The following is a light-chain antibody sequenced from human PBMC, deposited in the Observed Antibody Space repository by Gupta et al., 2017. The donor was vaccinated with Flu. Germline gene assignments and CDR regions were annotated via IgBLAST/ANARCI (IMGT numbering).Light chain of an antibody. V-gene: IGKV3-20*01. CDR1: QTVSNYY. J-gene: IGKJ5*01. CDR2: DAS. CDR3: QQYGSAQII. Sequence: EIVLTQSPGTLSLPLGERATLSCRASQTVSNYYLAWYQQKPGQAPRLLIYDASSRATGIPDRFSGSEAGTDFTLTISGLEPEDFAVYYCQQYGSAQIIFGQGTRLEIK.